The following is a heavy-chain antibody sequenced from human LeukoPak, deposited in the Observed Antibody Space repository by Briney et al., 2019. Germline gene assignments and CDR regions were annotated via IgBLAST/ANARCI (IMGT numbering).Heavy chain of an antibody. CDR1: GFTFSSYA. CDR2: ISGSGGST. J-gene: IGHJ4*01. Sequence: PGGSLRLSCAASGFTFSSYAMSWVRQAPGKGLEWVAAISGSGGSTYYADSVKGRFTISRDNSKNTLYLQMNSLRAEDTAVYYCAKASSGARVNGYWGQGTLVTVSS. V-gene: IGHV3-23*01. D-gene: IGHD6-19*01. CDR3: AKASSGARVNGY.